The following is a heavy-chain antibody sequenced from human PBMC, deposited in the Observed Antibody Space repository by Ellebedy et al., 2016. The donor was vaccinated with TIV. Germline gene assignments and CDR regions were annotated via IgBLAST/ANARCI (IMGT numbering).Heavy chain of an antibody. V-gene: IGHV3-66*01. D-gene: IGHD1-7*01. Sequence: GGSLRLSCVVSGFTINSNYMSWVRQAPGKGLEWVSVISVAGGTYYADSVKGRFTISRDNSRNTLFLQMNGLRAEDTAVYYRAGESFNDADLDLWDLFDIWGQGTTVTVSS. CDR3: AGESFNDADLDLWDLFDI. J-gene: IGHJ3*02. CDR1: GFTINSNY. CDR2: ISVAGGT.